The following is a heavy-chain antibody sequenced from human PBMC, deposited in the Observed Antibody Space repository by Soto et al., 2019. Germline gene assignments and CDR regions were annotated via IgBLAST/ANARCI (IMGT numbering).Heavy chain of an antibody. CDR1: GYSFTSYW. CDR2: IYPGDSDT. Sequence: EVQLVQSGAEVKKPGESLKISCKGSGYSFTSYWIGWVRQMPGKGLEWMGIIYPGDSDTRYSPSFQAQVTISADKSISTAYLQWSSLKASDTAMYYCARGPVSGRLKTCGGDCYWEDYYFDYWGQGTLVNVSS. V-gene: IGHV5-51*03. CDR3: ARGPVSGRLKTCGGDCYWEDYYFDY. D-gene: IGHD2-21*01. J-gene: IGHJ4*02.